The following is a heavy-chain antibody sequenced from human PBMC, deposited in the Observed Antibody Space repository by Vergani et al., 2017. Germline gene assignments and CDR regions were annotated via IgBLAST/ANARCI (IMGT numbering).Heavy chain of an antibody. CDR1: GGTFSSYA. Sequence: QVQLVQSGAEVKKPGSSVKVSCKASGGTFSSYAISWVRQAPGQGLEGMGRIIPILGIANYAQKFQGRVTITADKSTSTAYMELSSLRSEDTAVYYCARALGYCSGGSCYWEAFDIWGQGTMVTVSS. CDR3: ARALGYCSGGSCYWEAFDI. V-gene: IGHV1-69*04. D-gene: IGHD2-15*01. J-gene: IGHJ3*02. CDR2: IIPILGIA.